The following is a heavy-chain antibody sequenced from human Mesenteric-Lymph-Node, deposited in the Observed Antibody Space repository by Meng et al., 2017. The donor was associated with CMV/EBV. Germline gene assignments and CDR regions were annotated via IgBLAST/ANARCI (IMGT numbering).Heavy chain of an antibody. Sequence: LRLSCTVSGGSISSGDYYWSWIRQPPGKGLEWIGYIYYSGSTYYNPSLKSRVTISVDTSKNQFSLKLSSVTAADTAVYYCARDHLWFGELLDYWGQGTLVTVSS. J-gene: IGHJ4*02. CDR1: GGSISSGDYY. CDR3: ARDHLWFGELLDY. CDR2: IYYSGST. V-gene: IGHV4-30-4*08. D-gene: IGHD3-10*01.